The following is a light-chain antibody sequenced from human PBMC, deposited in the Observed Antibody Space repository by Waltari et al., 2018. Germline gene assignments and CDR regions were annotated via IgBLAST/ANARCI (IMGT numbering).Light chain of an antibody. CDR2: DDI. Sequence: QSALTQPASVSGSPGQSITISCIGVSNDVGSYSLVYWYQHLPDKAPKLLIYDDIKRPSGVSDRFSGSRSGNTASLTISGLQAEDEADYFCSSYAGDRTWVFGGGTKLSVL. CDR1: SNDVGSYSL. V-gene: IGLV2-23*01. J-gene: IGLJ3*02. CDR3: SSYAGDRTWV.